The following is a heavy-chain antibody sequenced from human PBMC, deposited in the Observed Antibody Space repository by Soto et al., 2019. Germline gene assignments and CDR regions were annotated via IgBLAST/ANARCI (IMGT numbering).Heavy chain of an antibody. CDR1: GGSISSGGYY. CDR3: ASFFPPGYSYGTFDY. V-gene: IGHV4-31*03. Sequence: SETLSLTCTVSGGSISSGGYYWSWIRQHPGKGLEGIGYIYYSGSTYYNPSLKSRVTISVDTSKNQFSLKLSSVTAADTAVYYCASFFPPGYSYGTFDYWGQGTLVTVSS. J-gene: IGHJ4*02. D-gene: IGHD5-18*01. CDR2: IYYSGST.